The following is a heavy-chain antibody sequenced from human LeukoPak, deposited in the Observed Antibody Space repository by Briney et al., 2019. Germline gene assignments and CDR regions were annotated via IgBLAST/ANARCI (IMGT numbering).Heavy chain of an antibody. CDR3: ARMRPYDSTGYSPGHYMDV. V-gene: IGHV4-4*07. CDR2: FYVGVGP. Sequence: SETLSLTCSVSGGSMYSNYWSWIRQTAWKGLEWIGRFYVGVGPNYNPSFKSRVTMSVDTSKNQLVLKLSAVTAADTAVYYCARMRPYDSTGYSPGHYMDVWGKGTTVTVYS. D-gene: IGHD3-22*01. CDR1: GGSMYSNY. J-gene: IGHJ6*03.